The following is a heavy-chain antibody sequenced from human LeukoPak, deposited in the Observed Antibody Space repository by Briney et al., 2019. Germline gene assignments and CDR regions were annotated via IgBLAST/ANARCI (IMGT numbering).Heavy chain of an antibody. V-gene: IGHV3-30-3*01. CDR2: ISYDGSNK. J-gene: IGHJ4*02. CDR3: ARDRSYDFWSGYSTPDY. D-gene: IGHD3-3*01. CDR1: GFTFSSYA. Sequence: GGSLRLSCAASGFTFSSYAMHWVRQAPGKGLEWVAVISYDGSNKYYADSVKGRFTISRDNSKNTLDLQMNSLRAEDTAVYYCARDRSYDFWSGYSTPDYWGQGTLVTVSS.